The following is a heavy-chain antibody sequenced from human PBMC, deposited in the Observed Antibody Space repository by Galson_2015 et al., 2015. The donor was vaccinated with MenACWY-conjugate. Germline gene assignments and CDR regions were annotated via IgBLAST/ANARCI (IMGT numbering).Heavy chain of an antibody. CDR1: GYTFVNYA. J-gene: IGHJ4*02. Sequence: SVKVSCKASGYTFVNYAIHWVRQAPGQRLEWMGWINVDNGNTKYPQKIPGRVTITRDTSARTVYMELSSLRSEDTAVYYCARDNGVTIFGVVIQNYFDHWRQGTLVTVSS. D-gene: IGHD3-3*01. CDR2: INVDNGNT. CDR3: ARDNGVTIFGVVIQNYFDH. V-gene: IGHV1-3*01.